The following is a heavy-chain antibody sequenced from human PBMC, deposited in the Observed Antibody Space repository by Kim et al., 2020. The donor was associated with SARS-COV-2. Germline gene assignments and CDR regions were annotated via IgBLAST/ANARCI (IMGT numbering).Heavy chain of an antibody. V-gene: IGHV3-30*18. CDR2: ISYDGSNK. CDR3: AKGNQNYDFWSGLLDAFDI. D-gene: IGHD3-3*01. J-gene: IGHJ3*02. CDR1: GFTFSSYG. Sequence: GGSLRLSCAASGFTFSSYGMHWVRQAPGKGLEWVAVISYDGSNKYYADSVKGRFTISRDNSKNTLYLQMNSLRAEDTAVYYCAKGNQNYDFWSGLLDAFDIWGQVTMVTVSS.